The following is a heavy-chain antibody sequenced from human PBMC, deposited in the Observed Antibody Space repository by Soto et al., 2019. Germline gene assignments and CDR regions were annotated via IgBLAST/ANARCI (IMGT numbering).Heavy chain of an antibody. CDR2: IYYSGST. CDR3: ARDRGVTTYYYYGMDV. Sequence: SETLSLTCTVSGGSISSGGYYWSWIRQHPGKGLEWIGYIYYSGSTYYNPSLKSRVTISVDTSKNQFSLKLSSVTAADTAVYYCARDRGVTTYYYYGMDVWGQGTTVTVSS. V-gene: IGHV4-31*03. CDR1: GGSISSGGYY. D-gene: IGHD3-10*01. J-gene: IGHJ6*02.